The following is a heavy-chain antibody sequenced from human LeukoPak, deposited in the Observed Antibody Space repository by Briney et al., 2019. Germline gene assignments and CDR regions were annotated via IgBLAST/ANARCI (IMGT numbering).Heavy chain of an antibody. CDR1: GFTFTSSA. V-gene: IGHV1-3*01. CDR3: ARKWAHSGSYPQGFDY. Sequence: ASVKVSCKASGFTFTSSAVQWVRQARGQRLEWMGWINAGNGNTKYSQKFQGRVTITRDTSASTAYMELSSLRSEDTAVYYCARKWAHSGSYPQGFDYWGQGTLVTVSS. J-gene: IGHJ4*02. CDR2: INAGNGNT. D-gene: IGHD1-26*01.